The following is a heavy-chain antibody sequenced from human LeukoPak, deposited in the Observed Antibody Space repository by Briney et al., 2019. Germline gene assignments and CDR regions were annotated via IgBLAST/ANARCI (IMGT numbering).Heavy chain of an antibody. Sequence: PGGSLRLSCAASGFTFSDYYMSWIRQAPGKGLEWVSYISSSGNTTYHADSVKGRFTISRDNSKNTLYLQMNSLRAEDTAVYYCAELGITMIGGVWGKGTTVTISS. V-gene: IGHV3-11*04. CDR3: AELGITMIGGV. J-gene: IGHJ6*04. D-gene: IGHD3-10*02. CDR2: ISSSGNTT. CDR1: GFTFSDYY.